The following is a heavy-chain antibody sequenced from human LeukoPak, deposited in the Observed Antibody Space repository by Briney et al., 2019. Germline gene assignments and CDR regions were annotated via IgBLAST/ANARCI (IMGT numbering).Heavy chain of an antibody. V-gene: IGHV4-34*01. CDR2: INHSGGT. CDR1: GGSFSGHY. D-gene: IGHD3-3*01. Sequence: SETLSFTCAVYGGSFSGHYWSWIRQPPGKGLEWIGEINHSGGTNYNPSIESRVTISVDTSKSHFSLKLSSVTAADTAVYYCASGQYYDLWSGYYVDWGQGTLVTVSA. J-gene: IGHJ4*02. CDR3: ASGQYYDLWSGYYVD.